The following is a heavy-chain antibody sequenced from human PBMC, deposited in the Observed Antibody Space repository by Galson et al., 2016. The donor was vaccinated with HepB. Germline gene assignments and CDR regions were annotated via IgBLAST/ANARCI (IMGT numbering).Heavy chain of an antibody. CDR2: IKPDGSEK. CDR1: TFTFSNFW. CDR3: AAYLGV. D-gene: IGHD2-21*01. Sequence: SLRLSCADSTFTFSNFWMTWVRQAPGKGLEWVANIKPDGSEKYYVDSVKGRFTISRDNAKNSLYLQMNSLRAEDTAVYYCAAYLGVWGQGTTVTVSS. J-gene: IGHJ6*02. V-gene: IGHV3-7*01.